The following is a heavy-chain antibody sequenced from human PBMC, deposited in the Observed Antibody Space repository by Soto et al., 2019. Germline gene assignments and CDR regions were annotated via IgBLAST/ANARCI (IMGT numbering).Heavy chain of an antibody. V-gene: IGHV4-30-2*01. CDR2: ICHSGNT. D-gene: IGHD3-10*01. J-gene: IGHJ5*02. CDR3: ARVWFGESSWFDP. CDR1: GGSITIGGYC. Sequence: CTVSGGSITIGGYCWSWNRQPPGQGLEWIGYICHSGNTEYNPSLKSRVTTSLDRSKNQFSLNLSSVTAADTAVYYCARVWFGESSWFDPWGQGTLVTVSS.